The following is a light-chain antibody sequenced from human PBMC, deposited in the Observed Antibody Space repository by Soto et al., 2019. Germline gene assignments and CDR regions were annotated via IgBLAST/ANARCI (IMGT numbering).Light chain of an antibody. CDR2: DAS. V-gene: IGKV3-11*01. Sequence: EIVLTQSPATLSLSPGERATLSCRASQSVTRYLAWYQQKPDQAPRLLIYDASKRATGVPARFSGSGSGTDFTLTISSLEPEDFAVYYCQQRSDWPPLFGGGTKVEIK. J-gene: IGKJ4*01. CDR3: QQRSDWPPL. CDR1: QSVTRY.